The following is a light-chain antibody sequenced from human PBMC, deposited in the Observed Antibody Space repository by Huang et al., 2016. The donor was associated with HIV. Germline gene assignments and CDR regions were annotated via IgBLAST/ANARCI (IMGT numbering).Light chain of an antibody. V-gene: IGKV3-20*01. J-gene: IGKJ2*01. CDR2: RAS. Sequence: DIVLTQSPGPLSLSPGERATLSCRASQSITSSFIAWYQQKPGQAPRLLIYRASSRATGIPARFSGSGSETDFTLTINRLDPEDFAVYYCQHYGSSGTFGQGTKLEMK. CDR3: QHYGSSGT. CDR1: QSITSSF.